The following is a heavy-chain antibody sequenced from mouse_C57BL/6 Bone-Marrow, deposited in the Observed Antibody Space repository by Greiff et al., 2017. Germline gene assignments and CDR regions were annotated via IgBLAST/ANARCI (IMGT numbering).Heavy chain of an antibody. J-gene: IGHJ2*01. D-gene: IGHD3-3*01. CDR3: ARGAGTWGYYFDY. Sequence: EVQLQQSGGGLVKPGGSLKLSCAASGFTFSSYAMSWVRQTPEKRLEWVATISDGGSYTYYPDNVKGRFTISRDNAKNNLYLQMSHLKSEDTAMYYCARGAGTWGYYFDYWGQGTTLTVSS. CDR2: ISDGGSYT. CDR1: GFTFSSYA. V-gene: IGHV5-4*01.